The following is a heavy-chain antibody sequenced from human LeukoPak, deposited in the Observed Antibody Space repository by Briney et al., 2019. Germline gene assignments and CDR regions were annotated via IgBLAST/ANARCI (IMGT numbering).Heavy chain of an antibody. D-gene: IGHD4-17*01. Sequence: PGGSLTLSCAASGFTFSSYGMHWVRQAPGKGLEWVAVIWYDGSNKYYADSVKGRFTISRDNSKNTLYLQMNSLRAEDTAVYYCARDHYGDYGGPDYWGQGTLVTVSS. CDR1: GFTFSSYG. J-gene: IGHJ4*02. CDR3: ARDHYGDYGGPDY. CDR2: IWYDGSNK. V-gene: IGHV3-33*01.